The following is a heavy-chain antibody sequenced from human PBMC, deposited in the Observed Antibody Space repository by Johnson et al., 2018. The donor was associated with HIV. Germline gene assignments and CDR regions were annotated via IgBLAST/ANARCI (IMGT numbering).Heavy chain of an antibody. CDR3: ARRTLGGYCTKGICSINAFDV. Sequence: VQLVESGGGLVQPGGSLKLSCAASGFNFSGSAMHWVRQTSGNGLEWVGHIGTKKDDYATDYLASLKDRFIVSRDDSKNTAYLQMNSLKIEDTAVYYCARRTLGGYCTKGICSINAFDVWGQGTMVTVAS. J-gene: IGHJ3*01. V-gene: IGHV3-73*01. CDR1: GFNFSGSA. D-gene: IGHD2-8*01. CDR2: IGTKKDDYAT.